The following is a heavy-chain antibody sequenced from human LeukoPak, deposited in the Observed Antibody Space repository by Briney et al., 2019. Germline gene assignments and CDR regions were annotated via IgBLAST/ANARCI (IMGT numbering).Heavy chain of an antibody. CDR3: VSFYETY. V-gene: IGHV3-74*01. Sequence: GGSLRLSCAASKFTFGNYWMTWVRQAPGKGLVWVSHINSDGSWTSYADSVKGRFTISKDNAKNTVYLQMNNLRAEDTAVYYCVSFYETYWGRGTLVTVSS. CDR2: INSDGSWT. J-gene: IGHJ4*02. D-gene: IGHD2-2*01. CDR1: KFTFGNYW.